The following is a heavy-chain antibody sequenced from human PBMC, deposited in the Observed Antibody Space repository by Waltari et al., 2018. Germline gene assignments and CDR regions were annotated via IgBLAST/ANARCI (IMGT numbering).Heavy chain of an antibody. CDR1: GCSVSRSS. D-gene: IGHD1-26*01. J-gene: IGHJ4*02. CDR2: IYYSGRT. Sequence: QVQLQESGPGLVKPSETLSLPCTVAGCSVSRSSWSWARQPPGKGLEWSWYIYYSGRTNYNPSLKSRVTISVDTSWTQFSLKLSSVTAADTAVYYCARAMEAEWGFDYWGQGTLVTVSS. CDR3: ARAMEAEWGFDY. V-gene: IGHV4-59*02.